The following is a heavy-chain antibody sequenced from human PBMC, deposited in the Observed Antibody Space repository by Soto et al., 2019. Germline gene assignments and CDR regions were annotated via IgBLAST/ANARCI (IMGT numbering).Heavy chain of an antibody. D-gene: IGHD3-3*01. J-gene: IGHJ6*02. CDR1: GYTFTSYA. Sequence: ASVKVSCKASGYTFTSYAMHWVRQAPGQRLEWMGWINAGNGNTKYSQKFQGRVTITRDTSASTAYMELSSLRSEDTAVYYCARGCITIFGVVQADYYYGMDVWGQGTTVTVSS. CDR2: INAGNGNT. CDR3: ARGCITIFGVVQADYYYGMDV. V-gene: IGHV1-3*01.